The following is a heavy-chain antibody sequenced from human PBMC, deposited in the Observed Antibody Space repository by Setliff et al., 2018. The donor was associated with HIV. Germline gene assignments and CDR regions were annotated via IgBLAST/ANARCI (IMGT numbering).Heavy chain of an antibody. D-gene: IGHD2-21*02. Sequence: SETLSLTCSVYGTSFSDHYWSWVRQTPGKGLEWIGEMNQSGTTNYNPSLKSLVTMSIDTSERQFSLKLTSVTAADTAVYYCVRWYYCVSGACYRADYWGQGTMVTVSS. CDR2: MNQSGTT. V-gene: IGHV4-34*01. J-gene: IGHJ4*02. CDR1: GTSFSDHY. CDR3: VRWYYCVSGACYRADY.